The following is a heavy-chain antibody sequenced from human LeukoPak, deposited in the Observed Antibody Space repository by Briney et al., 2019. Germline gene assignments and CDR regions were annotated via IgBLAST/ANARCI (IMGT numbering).Heavy chain of an antibody. J-gene: IGHJ4*02. Sequence: PGGSPRLSCAASGFTVSSNYMSWVRQAPGKGLEWVSVIYSGGSTYYADSVKGRFTISRDNTKNTLYLQMNSLRAEDTAVYYCARGMATILDYWGQGTLVTVSS. V-gene: IGHV3-53*01. D-gene: IGHD5-24*01. CDR2: IYSGGST. CDR1: GFTVSSNY. CDR3: ARGMATILDY.